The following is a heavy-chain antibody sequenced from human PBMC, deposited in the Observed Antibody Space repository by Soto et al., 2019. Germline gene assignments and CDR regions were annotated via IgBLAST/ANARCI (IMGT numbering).Heavy chain of an antibody. Sequence: PSETLSLTCTVSGGSISIGNYYWSWIRQPPGKGLEWIGFISYSGSTYYSTSLKSRVTISVDTSKSQFSLNPSFVTAADTSVYYCATMGTPATGLYFFDYWGQGSLVTVSS. J-gene: IGHJ4*02. D-gene: IGHD2-15*01. CDR1: GGSISIGNYY. CDR3: ATMGTPATGLYFFDY. V-gene: IGHV4-30-4*01. CDR2: ISYSGST.